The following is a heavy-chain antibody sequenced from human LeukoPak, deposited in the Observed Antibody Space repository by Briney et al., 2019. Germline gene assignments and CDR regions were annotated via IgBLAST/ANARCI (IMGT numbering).Heavy chain of an antibody. CDR2: ISGSGGST. D-gene: IGHD3-9*01. Sequence: PGGSLRLSCAASGFTFSSYAMSWVRQAPGKGLEWVSAISGSGGSTYCADSVKGRFTISRDNSKNTLYLQMNSLRAEDTAVYYCAKDTGQLRYFDWLPTPYYFDYWGQGTLVTVSS. J-gene: IGHJ4*02. CDR1: GFTFSSYA. CDR3: AKDTGQLRYFDWLPTPYYFDY. V-gene: IGHV3-23*01.